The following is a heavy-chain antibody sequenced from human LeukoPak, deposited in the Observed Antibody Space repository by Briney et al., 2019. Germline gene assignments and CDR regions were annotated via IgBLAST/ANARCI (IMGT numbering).Heavy chain of an antibody. V-gene: IGHV4-34*01. Sequence: SETLSLTCAVYGGSFSGYYWNWIRQPPGKGLEWIGEINHSGSTNYNPSLNSRVTISVDTSKNQFSLNLSSVTAADTALYFCAREDSSSTGAFDFWGQGTIVTVSS. J-gene: IGHJ3*01. CDR3: AREDSSSTGAFDF. CDR1: GGSFSGYY. D-gene: IGHD6-13*01. CDR2: INHSGST.